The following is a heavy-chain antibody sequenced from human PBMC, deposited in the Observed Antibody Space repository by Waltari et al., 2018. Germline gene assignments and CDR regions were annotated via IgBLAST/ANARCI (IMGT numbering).Heavy chain of an antibody. CDR3: GSGYYESSGYSFYYFYGVDV. CDR1: GGSVSHSG. D-gene: IGHD3-22*01. Sequence: QVQLVQSGAEVKKPGSSVKGSCKASGGSVSHSGVSWVRQAPGQGLEWMGGIIPIFGKSNYAQKFQGRVTISADKSTSTVYLQVTSLRSEDTAVYYCGSGYYESSGYSFYYFYGVDVWGQGTTVTVSS. J-gene: IGHJ6*02. V-gene: IGHV1-69*06. CDR2: IIPIFGKS.